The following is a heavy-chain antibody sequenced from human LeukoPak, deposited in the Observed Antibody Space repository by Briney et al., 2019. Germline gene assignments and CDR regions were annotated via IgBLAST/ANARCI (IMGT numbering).Heavy chain of an antibody. V-gene: IGHV3-23*01. CDR3: AKRRYDSSGHFDS. Sequence: GGSLRLSCAASGFTFSSYGMSWVRQAPGKGLEWVSAISGSGSYTDYADSVKGRFTISKDNSKNTLYMRMSSLRAEDTAVYYCAKRRYDSSGHFDSWGQGTLVTVSS. CDR1: GFTFSSYG. J-gene: IGHJ4*02. CDR2: ISGSGSYT. D-gene: IGHD3-22*01.